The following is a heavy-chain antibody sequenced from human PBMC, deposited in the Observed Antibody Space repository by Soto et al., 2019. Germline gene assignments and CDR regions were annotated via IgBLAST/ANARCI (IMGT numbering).Heavy chain of an antibody. CDR2: IYYSGST. CDR3: AGAGSWYQDAFDI. J-gene: IGHJ3*02. D-gene: IGHD6-13*01. Sequence: PSETLSLTCAVSGGSITSGSYHWGWIRQPPGKGLEWIGYIYYSGSTNYNPSLKSRVTLSVDTSKNQFSLKLSSVTAADTAVYYCAGAGSWYQDAFDIWGQGTMVTVSS. V-gene: IGHV4-61*01. CDR1: GGSITSGSYH.